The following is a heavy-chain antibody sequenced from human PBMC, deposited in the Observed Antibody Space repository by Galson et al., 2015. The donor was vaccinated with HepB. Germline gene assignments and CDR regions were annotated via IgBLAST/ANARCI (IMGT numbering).Heavy chain of an antibody. CDR3: TRVSWGYDAFDI. J-gene: IGHJ3*02. Sequence: SLRLSCAASGFTFGDYAMRWFRQAPGKGLEWVGFIRSKAYGGTTEYAASVKGRFTISRDDSKSIAYLQMNSLKTEDTAVYYCTRVSWGYDAFDIWGQGTMVTVSS. CDR2: IRSKAYGGTT. CDR1: GFTFGDYA. D-gene: IGHD1-26*01. V-gene: IGHV3-49*03.